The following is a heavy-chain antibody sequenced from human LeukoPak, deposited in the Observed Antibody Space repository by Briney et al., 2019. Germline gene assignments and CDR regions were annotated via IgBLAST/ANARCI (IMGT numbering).Heavy chain of an antibody. Sequence: SVKVSCKASGLTFTSSAMQWVRQARGQRLEWIGWIVVGSGNTNYAQKFQERVTITRDMSTSTAYMELRSLRSDDTAVYYCAKYHGDSPFDYWGQGTLVTVSS. CDR2: IVVGSGNT. CDR1: GLTFTSSA. J-gene: IGHJ4*02. D-gene: IGHD4-17*01. V-gene: IGHV1-58*02. CDR3: AKYHGDSPFDY.